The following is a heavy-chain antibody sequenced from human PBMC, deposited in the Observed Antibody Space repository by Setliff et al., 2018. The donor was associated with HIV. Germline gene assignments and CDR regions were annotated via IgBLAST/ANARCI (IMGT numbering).Heavy chain of an antibody. CDR2: INHSGST. D-gene: IGHD3-22*01. Sequence: SETLSLTCAVYVGPFSGHYWIWIRQPPGKGLEWIGEINHSGSTNYNPSLKSRVTISVDTSKNQFSLKLSSVTAADTAVYYCARGGSGYRIDYWGQGTLVTVSS. V-gene: IGHV4-34*01. CDR3: ARGGSGYRIDY. CDR1: VGPFSGHY. J-gene: IGHJ4*02.